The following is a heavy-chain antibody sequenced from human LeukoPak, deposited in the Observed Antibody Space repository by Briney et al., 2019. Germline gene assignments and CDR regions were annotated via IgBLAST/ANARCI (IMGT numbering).Heavy chain of an antibody. CDR1: GGSFSGYY. Sequence: SETLSLTCAVYGGSFSGYYWSWIRQPPGNGLEWIGYIYYSGSTNYSPSLKSRVTISVDTSKNQFSLKLSSVTAADTAVYYCARGNCSGGSCYIPGRDYYYGMDVWGQGTTVTVSS. V-gene: IGHV4-59*01. J-gene: IGHJ6*02. CDR3: ARGNCSGGSCYIPGRDYYYGMDV. D-gene: IGHD2-15*01. CDR2: IYYSGST.